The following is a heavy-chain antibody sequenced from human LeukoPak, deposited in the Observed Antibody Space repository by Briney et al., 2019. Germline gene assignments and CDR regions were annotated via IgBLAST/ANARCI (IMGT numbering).Heavy chain of an antibody. Sequence: SETLSLTCTVSGDSVTSGYWSWIRQPPGKGLEWIGYIYDSGITDYDPSLKSRLTISVDTSNNQFSLNLSSVTAADTAVYYCAGRGHRYSRDWGQGILVTVSS. CDR1: GDSVTSGY. V-gene: IGHV4-4*09. CDR3: AGRGHRYSRD. CDR2: IYDSGIT. D-gene: IGHD2-15*01. J-gene: IGHJ1*01.